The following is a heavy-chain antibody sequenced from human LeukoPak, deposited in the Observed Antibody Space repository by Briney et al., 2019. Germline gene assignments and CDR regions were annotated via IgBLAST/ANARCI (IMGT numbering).Heavy chain of an antibody. CDR2: IGGSGGGT. CDR3: ARDKGREVRGVIRLATFDY. D-gene: IGHD3-10*01. J-gene: IGHJ4*02. CDR1: GFTFSSYV. V-gene: IGHV3-23*01. Sequence: GGSLRLSCAASGFTFSSYVMSWVRQAPGKGLEWVSAIGGSGGGTYYADSVKGRFTISRDNSKNTLYLQMNSLRGEDTAVYYCARDKGREVRGVIRLATFDYWGQGTLVTVSS.